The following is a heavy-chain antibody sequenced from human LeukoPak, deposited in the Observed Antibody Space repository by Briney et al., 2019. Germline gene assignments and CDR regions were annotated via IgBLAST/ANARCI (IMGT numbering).Heavy chain of an antibody. Sequence: SVKVSCKASGGTFSSYAISWVRQAPGQGLEWMGRIIPIFGTANYAQKFQGRVTITTDESTSTAYMELSSLRSEDTAVYYCASGGGGYCSSTSCHLAAHHDYWGQGTLVTVSS. CDR2: IIPIFGTA. D-gene: IGHD2-2*01. CDR3: ASGGGGYCSSTSCHLAAHHDY. CDR1: GGTFSSYA. J-gene: IGHJ4*02. V-gene: IGHV1-69*05.